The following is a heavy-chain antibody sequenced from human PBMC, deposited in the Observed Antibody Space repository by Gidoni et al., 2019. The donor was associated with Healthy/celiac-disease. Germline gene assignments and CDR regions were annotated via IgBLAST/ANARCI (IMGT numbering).Heavy chain of an antibody. CDR3: AKVSISSSSSWSYYYYYGMDV. Sequence: QVQLVESGGGVVQPGRSLRLSCAASGFTFSSYGMPWVRQAPGKGLEWVAVISYDGSNKYYADSVKGRFTISRDNSKNTLYLQMNSLRAEDTAVYYCAKVSISSSSSWSYYYYYGMDVWGQGTTVTVSS. D-gene: IGHD6-13*01. V-gene: IGHV3-30*18. CDR2: ISYDGSNK. J-gene: IGHJ6*02. CDR1: GFTFSSYG.